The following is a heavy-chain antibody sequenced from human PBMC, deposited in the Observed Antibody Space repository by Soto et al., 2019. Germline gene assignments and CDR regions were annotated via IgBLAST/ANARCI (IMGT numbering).Heavy chain of an antibody. V-gene: IGHV3-15*01. CDR3: TPQYSGYPRSFAY. D-gene: IGHD5-12*01. CDR2: IKSKTDGGTT. CDR1: GFTFSNAW. Sequence: GGSLRLSCAASGFTFSNAWMSWVRQAPGKGLEWVGRIKSKTDGGTTDYAAPGKGRFTISRDDSKNTLYLQMNSLKTEDTAVYYCTPQYSGYPRSFAYWGQGTLVTVSS. J-gene: IGHJ4*02.